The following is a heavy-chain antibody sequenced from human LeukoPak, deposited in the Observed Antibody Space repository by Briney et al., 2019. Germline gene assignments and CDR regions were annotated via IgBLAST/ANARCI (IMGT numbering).Heavy chain of an antibody. V-gene: IGHV4-59*01. CDR3: AREMATITHVVDV. D-gene: IGHD5-24*01. Sequence: PSETLSLTCTVSGGSISSNYWSWIRQTPGKGLEWVGYIYYSGSTRYSPSLRSRLTISVDTSKNQFSLRLASVTAADTAVYYCAREMATITHVVDVWGQGTMVTVSS. CDR2: IYYSGST. J-gene: IGHJ3*01. CDR1: GGSISSNY.